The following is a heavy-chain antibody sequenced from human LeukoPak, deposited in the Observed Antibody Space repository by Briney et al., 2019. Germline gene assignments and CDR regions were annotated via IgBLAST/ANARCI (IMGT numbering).Heavy chain of an antibody. D-gene: IGHD2-15*01. V-gene: IGHV3-11*03. CDR1: GFTFSDYY. Sequence: GGSVRLSCAASGFTFSDYYMSWIRQAPGKGLEWVSYISSSSSYTNYADSVKGRFTISRDNAKNSLYLQMNSLRAEDTAVYYCARQGSRNYFDYWGQGTLVTFSS. CDR3: ARQGSRNYFDY. CDR2: ISSSSSYT. J-gene: IGHJ4*02.